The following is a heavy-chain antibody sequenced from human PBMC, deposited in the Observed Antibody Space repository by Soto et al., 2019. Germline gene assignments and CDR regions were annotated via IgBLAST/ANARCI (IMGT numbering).Heavy chain of an antibody. D-gene: IGHD3-10*01. J-gene: IGHJ4*02. CDR1: GYTFTSYG. CDR2: ISAYNGNT. V-gene: IGHV1-18*01. Sequence: GASVKVSCKASGYTFTSYGISWVRQAPGQGLEWMGWISAYNGNTNYAQKLQGRVTMTTDTSTSTAYMELRSLRSDDTAVYYCARDPPWFGELLTYSDYWGQGTLVTVSS. CDR3: ARDPPWFGELLTYSDY.